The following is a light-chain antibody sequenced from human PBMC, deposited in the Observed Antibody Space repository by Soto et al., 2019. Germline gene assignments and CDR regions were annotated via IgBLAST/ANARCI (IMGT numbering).Light chain of an antibody. Sequence: QSALTQPASVSGSPGQSITISCTGTSSDVGGYNYVSWYQQHPGKAPKLMIYEVSNRPSGVSNRFSGSKSGNTASLTISGLQAEDEADYYRSSYTSSSTGVFGTGTKV. J-gene: IGLJ1*01. CDR1: SSDVGGYNY. CDR2: EVS. V-gene: IGLV2-14*01. CDR3: SSYTSSSTGV.